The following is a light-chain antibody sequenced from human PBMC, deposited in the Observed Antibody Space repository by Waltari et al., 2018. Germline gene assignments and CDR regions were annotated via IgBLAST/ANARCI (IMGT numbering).Light chain of an antibody. J-gene: IGLJ2*01. V-gene: IGLV1-40*01. CDR1: SSNIGAGYG. CDR3: QSYDNSLSGSRV. CDR2: GNR. Sequence: QSVLTQPPSVSGAPGQRVTISCIGSSSNIGAGYGVHWYQQLPGTAPKLLIYGNRNRPAGVPDRFSGSKSGTSASLAITGLQAEDEADYYCQSYDNSLSGSRVFGGGTKLTVL.